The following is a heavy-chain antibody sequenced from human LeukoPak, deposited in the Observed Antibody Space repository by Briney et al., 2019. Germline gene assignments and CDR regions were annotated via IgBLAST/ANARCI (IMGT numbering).Heavy chain of an antibody. Sequence: SGPTLVKPTQTLTLTCTFSGFSLIAPRLTMGWTRQAPGKALEWLAHLYRVTDTRYSSSLKSRLTITKDTSKNQVVLTMTNVVPVDTATYYCAQRYDPSSGFGNWGQGLLVTVSS. J-gene: IGHJ4*02. CDR2: LYRVTDT. CDR3: AQRYDPSSGFGN. CDR1: GFSLIAPRLT. V-gene: IGHV2-5*02. D-gene: IGHD6-6*01.